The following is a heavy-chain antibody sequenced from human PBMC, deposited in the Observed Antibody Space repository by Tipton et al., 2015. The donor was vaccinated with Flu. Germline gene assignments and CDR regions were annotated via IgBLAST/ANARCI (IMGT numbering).Heavy chain of an antibody. CDR3: ARQTYDFWSGYNYYYGRDV. D-gene: IGHD3-3*01. CDR1: GYTFTSYY. V-gene: IGHV1-46*01. CDR2: INPSGGST. Sequence: QLVQSGAEVKKPGASVKVSCKASGYTFTSYYMHWVRQAPGQGLEWMGIINPSGGSTSYAQKFQGRVTMTRDTSTSTVYMELSSRRSEDTAVYYCARQTYDFWSGYNYYYGRDVWGQGTTVTVSS. J-gene: IGHJ6*02.